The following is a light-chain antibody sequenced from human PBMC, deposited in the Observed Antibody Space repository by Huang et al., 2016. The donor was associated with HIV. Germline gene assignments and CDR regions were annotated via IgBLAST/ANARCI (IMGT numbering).Light chain of an antibody. J-gene: IGKJ1*01. Sequence: DVVLTQSPLSLPVTLGQPASISCKSSHSLLHSHGNTYLNWFLQRPGQSPRRLIYQVSKRDCGVPARFSGSGSGADFTLTISRVEADDIGVYYCMQGTHWPQTFGQGTKVEVK. CDR2: QVS. CDR3: MQGTHWPQT. CDR1: HSLLHSHGNTY. V-gene: IGKV2-30*02.